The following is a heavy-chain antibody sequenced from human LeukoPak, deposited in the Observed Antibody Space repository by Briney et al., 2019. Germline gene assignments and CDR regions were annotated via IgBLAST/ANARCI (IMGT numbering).Heavy chain of an antibody. V-gene: IGHV4-30-2*01. CDR3: ARMYYDFWSGYPVNWFDP. D-gene: IGHD3-3*01. CDR2: IYHSGST. J-gene: IGHJ5*02. Sequence: PSQTLSLTCAVSGGSISSGGYSWSWIRQPPGKGLEWIGYIYHSGSTYYNPSLKSRVTISVDRFKNQFSLKLSSVTAADTAVYYCARMYYDFWSGYPVNWFDPWGQGTLVTVSS. CDR1: GGSISSGGYS.